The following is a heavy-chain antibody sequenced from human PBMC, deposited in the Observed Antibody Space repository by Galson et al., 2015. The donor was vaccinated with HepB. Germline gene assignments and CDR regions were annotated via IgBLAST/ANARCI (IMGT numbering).Heavy chain of an antibody. CDR2: INPNSGGT. V-gene: IGHV1-2*02. Sequence: SVKVSCKASGYTFTGYYMHWVRQAPGQGLEWMGWINPNSGGTNYAQKFQGRVTMTRDTSISTAYMELSRLRSDDTAVYYCARAYMSSGWYWRKDYWGQGTLVTVSS. J-gene: IGHJ4*02. D-gene: IGHD6-19*01. CDR3: ARAYMSSGWYWRKDY. CDR1: GYTFTGYY.